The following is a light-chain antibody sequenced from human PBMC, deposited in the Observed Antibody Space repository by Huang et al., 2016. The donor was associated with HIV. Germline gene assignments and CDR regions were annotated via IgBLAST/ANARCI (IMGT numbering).Light chain of an antibody. CDR2: AAS. CDR1: PDISCW. CDR3: LQANSFPRT. Sequence: DIQLPQSPSCVSASVGVRVTIPCRASPDISCWLAWYQKKPGKAPNLLIYAASSLQSGVPSRFSGSGSGTDFTLTISSLQPEDFATYYCLQANSFPRTFGQGTKVEIK. J-gene: IGKJ1*01. V-gene: IGKV1-12*01.